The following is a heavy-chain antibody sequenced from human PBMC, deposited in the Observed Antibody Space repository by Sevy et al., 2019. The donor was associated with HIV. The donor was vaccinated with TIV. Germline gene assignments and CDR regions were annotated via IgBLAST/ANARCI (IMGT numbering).Heavy chain of an antibody. Sequence: GGSQRLSCATSGFTFSNYVMIWVRQPPGKGLEWVSAIGASGGGRYYADSVKGRFTISRDNSENTLNLQMNSLRVEDTGVYYCGKDVLGEKWGQGTLVTVSS. CDR1: GFTFSNYV. V-gene: IGHV3-23*01. D-gene: IGHD3-16*01. CDR2: IGASGGGR. J-gene: IGHJ4*02. CDR3: GKDVLGEK.